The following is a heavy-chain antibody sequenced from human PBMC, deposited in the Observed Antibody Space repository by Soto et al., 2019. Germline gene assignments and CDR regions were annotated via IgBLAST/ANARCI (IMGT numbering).Heavy chain of an antibody. CDR2: ISSTTNYI. J-gene: IGHJ4*02. CDR1: GFTFTRYS. V-gene: IGHV3-21*06. CDR3: ERESEDLTSNFDY. Sequence: GGSLRLSCAASGFTFTRYSMNWVRQAPGKGLEWVASISSTTNYIYYGDSMKGRFTISRDNAKNSLYLEMNSLRAEDTAVYYCERESEDLTSNFDYWAQGTLVTVFS.